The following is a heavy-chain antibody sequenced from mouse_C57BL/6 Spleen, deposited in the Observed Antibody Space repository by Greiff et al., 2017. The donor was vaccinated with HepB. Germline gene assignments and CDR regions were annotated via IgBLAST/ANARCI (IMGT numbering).Heavy chain of an antibody. CDR1: GFTFSDYG. J-gene: IGHJ2*01. CDR2: SSSGSSTI. V-gene: IGHV5-17*01. CDR3: AGGITTVVALDY. D-gene: IGHD1-1*01. Sequence: EVQVVESGGGLVKPGGSLKLSCAASGFTFSDYGMHWVRQAPEKGLEWVAYSSSGSSTIYYAETVKGRFTISRDNAKNTLFLQITSLRSEDTAIYYCAGGITTVVALDYWGQGTTLTVSS.